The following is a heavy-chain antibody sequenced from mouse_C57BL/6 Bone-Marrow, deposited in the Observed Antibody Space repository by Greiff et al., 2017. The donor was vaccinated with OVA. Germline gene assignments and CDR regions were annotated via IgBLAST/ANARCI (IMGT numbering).Heavy chain of an antibody. J-gene: IGHJ1*03. CDR2: IDPSDSYT. CDR1: GYTFTSYW. CDR3: ARREDGYYEGYFDV. D-gene: IGHD2-3*01. Sequence: QVQLQQPGAELVMPGASVKLSCKASGYTFTSYWMHWVKQRPGQGLEWIGEIDPSDSYTNYNQKFKGKSTLTVDKYSSTAYMQLSSLTSEDSAVYYCARREDGYYEGYFDVWGTGTTVTVSS. V-gene: IGHV1-69*01.